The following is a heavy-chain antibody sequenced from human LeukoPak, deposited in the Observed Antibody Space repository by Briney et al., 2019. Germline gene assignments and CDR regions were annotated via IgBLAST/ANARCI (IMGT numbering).Heavy chain of an antibody. CDR3: ARGTITTVTDS. D-gene: IGHD4-17*01. J-gene: IGHJ4*02. V-gene: IGHV4-34*01. Sequence: SSETLSLTCAVYGGSFSGYYWSWIRQPPGKGLEWIGEINHSGSTNYNPSLESRATISVDESKTQLSLRLESVTAADTAVCYCARGTITTVTDSWGPGTLVTVSS. CDR2: INHSGST. CDR1: GGSFSGYY.